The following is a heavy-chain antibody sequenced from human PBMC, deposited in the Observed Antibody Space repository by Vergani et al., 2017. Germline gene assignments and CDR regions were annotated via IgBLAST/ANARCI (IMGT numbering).Heavy chain of an antibody. V-gene: IGHV3-21*01. D-gene: IGHD2-2*01. CDR2: ISSSSSYI. Sequence: EVQLVESGGGLVKPGGSLRLSCAASGFTFSSYSMNWVRQAPGKGLEWVSSISSSSSYIYYADSVKGGFTISRDNAKNSLYLQMNSLRAEDTAVYYCARSRPSGAAASDYWGQGTLVTVSS. CDR1: GFTFSSYS. J-gene: IGHJ4*02. CDR3: ARSRPSGAAASDY.